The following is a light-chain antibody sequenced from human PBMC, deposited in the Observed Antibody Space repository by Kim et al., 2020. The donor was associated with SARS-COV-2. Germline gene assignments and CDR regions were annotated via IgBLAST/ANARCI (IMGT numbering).Light chain of an antibody. CDR3: QKYNSAPWT. CDR2: AAS. V-gene: IGKV1-27*01. J-gene: IGKJ1*01. CDR1: QDIANS. Sequence: AAVGDRVTITCRASQDIANSLAWYQQKPGKVPQVLIYAASTLQSGVPSRFTGSGSGTEFTLTIGSLQTEDVATYYCQKYNSAPWTFGPGTKVDIK.